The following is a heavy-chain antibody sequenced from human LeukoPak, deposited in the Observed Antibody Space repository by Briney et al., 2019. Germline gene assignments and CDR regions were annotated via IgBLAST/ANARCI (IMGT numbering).Heavy chain of an antibody. CDR3: ARCSTGYYDFWSGYYNQDY. CDR1: GYTFTSYG. J-gene: IGHJ4*02. D-gene: IGHD3-3*01. V-gene: IGHV1-18*01. Sequence: GASVKVSCKASGYTFTSYGISWVRQAPGQGLEWMGWICAYNGNTNYAQKLQGRVTMTTDTSTSTAYMELRSLRSDDTAVYYCARCSTGYYDFWSGYYNQDYWGQGTLVTVSS. CDR2: ICAYNGNT.